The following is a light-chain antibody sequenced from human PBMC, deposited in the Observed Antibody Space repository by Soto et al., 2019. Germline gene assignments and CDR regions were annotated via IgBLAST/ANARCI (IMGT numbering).Light chain of an antibody. CDR2: DVS. V-gene: IGLV2-14*01. Sequence: QSALTQPASVSGSPGQSITISCTGSSGDIGDYKYVSWYKQHPGKAPKLMIYDVSHRPSGVSNRFSASKSGNTASLTISGLQAEDEADYYCSSYTSTNFVIFGGGTKLTVL. J-gene: IGLJ2*01. CDR1: SGDIGDYKY. CDR3: SSYTSTNFVI.